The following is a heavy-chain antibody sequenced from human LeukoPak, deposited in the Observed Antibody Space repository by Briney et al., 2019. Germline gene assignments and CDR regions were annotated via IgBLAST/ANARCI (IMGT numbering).Heavy chain of an antibody. CDR1: GFTFSSYA. CDR2: ISYDGSNK. V-gene: IGHV3-30-3*01. CDR3: AKVEGSWF. Sequence: TGGSLRLSCAASGFTFSSYAMHWVRQAPGKGLEWVAVISYDGSNKYYADSVKGRFTISRDNSKNTLYLQMNSLRAEDTAVYYCAKVEGSWFWGQGTLVTVSS. D-gene: IGHD6-13*01. J-gene: IGHJ4*02.